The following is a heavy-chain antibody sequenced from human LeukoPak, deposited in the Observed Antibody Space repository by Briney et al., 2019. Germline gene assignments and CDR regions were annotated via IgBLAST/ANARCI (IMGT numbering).Heavy chain of an antibody. CDR2: INHSGST. J-gene: IGHJ6*02. CDR3: ARVDSSGWYSYYYYYYGMDV. D-gene: IGHD6-19*01. V-gene: IGHV4-34*01. Sequence: ASETLSLTCAVYGGSFSGYYWSWIRQPPGKGLEWIGEINHSGSTNYNPSLKSRVTISVDTSKNQFSLKLSSVTAADTAVYYCARVDSSGWYSYYYYYYGMDVWGQRTTVTVSS. CDR1: GGSFSGYY.